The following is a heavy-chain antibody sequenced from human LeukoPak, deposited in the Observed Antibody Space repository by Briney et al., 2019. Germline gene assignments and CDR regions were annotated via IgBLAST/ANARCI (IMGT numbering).Heavy chain of an antibody. CDR1: RFSFGSYG. CDR3: AKNYYYDSSGAFDY. Sequence: GRSLRLSCAASRFSFGSYGMHWVRQAPGKGLKWVALISYDGSNKHYADSVKGRFTISRDNSKNTLYLQMNSLRAEDTAVYYCAKNYYYDSSGAFDYWGQGTLVTVSS. V-gene: IGHV3-30*18. J-gene: IGHJ4*02. CDR2: ISYDGSNK. D-gene: IGHD3-22*01.